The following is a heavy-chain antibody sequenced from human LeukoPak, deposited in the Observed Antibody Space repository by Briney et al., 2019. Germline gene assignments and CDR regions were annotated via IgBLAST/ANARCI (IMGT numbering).Heavy chain of an antibody. V-gene: IGHV3-NL1*01. CDR1: GFTFSSYG. J-gene: IGHJ4*02. D-gene: IGHD2-2*01. CDR2: IYSGGNT. CDR3: ASLLVVPAAIYY. Sequence: GGSLRLSCAASGFTFSSYGMHWVRQPPGKGLEWVSVIYSGGNTYYADSVKGRFTISRDNSKNTLYLQMNNLRAEDTAVYYCASLLVVPAAIYYWGQGTLVTVSS.